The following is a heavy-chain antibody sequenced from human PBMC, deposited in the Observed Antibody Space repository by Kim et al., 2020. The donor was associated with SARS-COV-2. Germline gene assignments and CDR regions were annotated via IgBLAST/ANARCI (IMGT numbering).Heavy chain of an antibody. D-gene: IGHD3-9*01. V-gene: IGHV5-51*01. CDR3: ARHRPRLTSSDAFDI. Sequence: PSFQGQVTISVDKSTSAAYLQWSSLKASDTAMYYCARHRPRLTSSDAFDIWGQGTMVTVSS. J-gene: IGHJ3*02.